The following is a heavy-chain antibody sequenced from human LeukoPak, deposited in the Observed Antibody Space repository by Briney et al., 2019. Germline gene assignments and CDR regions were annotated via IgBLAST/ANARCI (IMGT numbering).Heavy chain of an antibody. CDR1: GFTVNNY. CDR2: IYSGDTT. D-gene: IGHD6-13*01. CDR3: ARAAWYSSSWQEGYYFDY. V-gene: IGHV3-53*01. J-gene: IGHJ4*02. Sequence: RGGSLRLSCAASGFTVNNYMNWVRQAPGKGLEWVSVIYSGDTTYYADSVKGRFTISRDTSKNTLYLQMNSLRADDTAVYYCARAAWYSSSWQEGYYFDYWGPGNLGSVSS.